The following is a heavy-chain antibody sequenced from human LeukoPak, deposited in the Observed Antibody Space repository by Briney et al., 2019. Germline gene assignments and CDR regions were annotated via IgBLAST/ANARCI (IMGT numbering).Heavy chain of an antibody. CDR3: ARDQGGSFVYGLDV. Sequence: PSETLSLTCAVSGGSISSSSYYWGWIRQPPGKGLEWIATIYYSGSTYYNPSLKSRVTISVDTSKNQFSLKLSSVTAADTAVYYCARDQGGSFVYGLDVWGQGTTVIVSS. CDR2: IYYSGST. CDR1: GGSISSSSYY. J-gene: IGHJ6*02. D-gene: IGHD2-15*01. V-gene: IGHV4-39*07.